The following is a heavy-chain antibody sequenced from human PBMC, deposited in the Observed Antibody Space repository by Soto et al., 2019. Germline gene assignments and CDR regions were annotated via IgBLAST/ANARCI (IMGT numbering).Heavy chain of an antibody. CDR3: ARLIGDSWLDS. CDR2: TYYRSKWYT. V-gene: IGHV6-1*01. J-gene: IGHJ5*01. D-gene: IGHD2-8*01. Sequence: QVQLQQSGPRLVKPSQTLSLTCAISGDSVSSNSATWDWIRQSPSRGLEWLGRTYYRSKWYTDYAVSVKGRXTXNXHTSNSHLSLRLDSVTPDDTAVYYCARLIGDSWLDSWGQGTLVTVSS. CDR1: GDSVSSNSAT.